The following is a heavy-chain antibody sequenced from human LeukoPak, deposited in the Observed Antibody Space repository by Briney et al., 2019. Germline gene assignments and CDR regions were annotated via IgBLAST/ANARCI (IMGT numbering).Heavy chain of an antibody. D-gene: IGHD1-26*01. CDR3: ARLHSGNAFGV. CDR1: GGSISSYY. Sequence: PSETLSLTCTVSGGSISSYYWGWIRQPPGKGLEWIGSIYYSGSTYYNPSLKSRVTISVDTSKNQFSLKLSSVTAADTAVYYCARLHSGNAFGVWGLGTMVIVSS. V-gene: IGHV4-39*01. CDR2: IYYSGST. J-gene: IGHJ3*01.